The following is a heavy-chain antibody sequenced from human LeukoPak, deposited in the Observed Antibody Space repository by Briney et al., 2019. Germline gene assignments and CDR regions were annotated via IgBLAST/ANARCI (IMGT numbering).Heavy chain of an antibody. CDR1: GFTFSSYA. J-gene: IGHJ4*02. CDR2: ISGSSGST. D-gene: IGHD3-3*01. V-gene: IGHV3-23*01. CDR3: GTEYYDFWSGYSTGGDYFDY. Sequence: GGSLRLSCAASGFTFSSYAMSWVRQAPGKGLEWVSAISGSSGSTYYADSVKGRFTISRDNSKNTLYLQMNSLRAEDTAVYYCGTEYYDFWSGYSTGGDYFDYWGQGTLVTVSS.